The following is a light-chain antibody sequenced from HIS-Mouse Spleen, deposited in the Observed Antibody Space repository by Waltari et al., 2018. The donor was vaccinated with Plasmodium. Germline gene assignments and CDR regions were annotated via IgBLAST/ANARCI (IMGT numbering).Light chain of an antibody. CDR3: MIWPSNASGV. J-gene: IGLJ3*02. CDR1: SDLNVGSYN. Sequence: QPVLTQPPSSSASPGESARLTCTLPSDLNVGSYNLYWYQQKPGSPPRYLLYYYSDLDKGQGSGVPSRFSGSKDASANTGILLISGLQSEDEADYYCMIWPSNASGVFGGGTKLTVL. V-gene: IGLV5-37*01. CDR2: YYSDLDK.